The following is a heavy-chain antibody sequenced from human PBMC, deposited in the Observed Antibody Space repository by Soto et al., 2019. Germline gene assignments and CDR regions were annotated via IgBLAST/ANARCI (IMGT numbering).Heavy chain of an antibody. Sequence: ASVKVSCKASGYTFTSYDIIWVRQAPGQGLEWMGRIIPILGIANYAQKFQGRVTITADKSTSTAYMELSSLRSEDTAVYYCARKGGYDILTGYSGWFDPWGQGTLVTVSS. J-gene: IGHJ5*02. CDR1: GYTFTSYD. V-gene: IGHV1-69*04. CDR3: ARKGGYDILTGYSGWFDP. CDR2: IIPILGIA. D-gene: IGHD3-9*01.